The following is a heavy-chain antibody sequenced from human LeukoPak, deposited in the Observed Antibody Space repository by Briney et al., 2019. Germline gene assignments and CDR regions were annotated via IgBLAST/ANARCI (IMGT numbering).Heavy chain of an antibody. Sequence: GGSLRLSCAASGFTFDDYAMHWVRQAPGKGLEWVSGISWNSGSIGYADSVKGRFTISRDNAKNSLYLQMNSLRAEDTALYYCAKAPGIAAAGIFDYWGQGTLVTVSS. CDR3: AKAPGIAAAGIFDY. CDR1: GFTFDDYA. J-gene: IGHJ4*02. V-gene: IGHV3-9*01. CDR2: ISWNSGSI. D-gene: IGHD6-13*01.